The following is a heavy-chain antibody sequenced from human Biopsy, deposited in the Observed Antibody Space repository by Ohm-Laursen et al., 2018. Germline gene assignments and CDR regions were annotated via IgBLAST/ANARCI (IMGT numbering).Heavy chain of an antibody. J-gene: IGHJ4*02. CDR3: ARDPLNGHKHFDY. D-gene: IGHD2-8*01. V-gene: IGHV1-2*02. Sequence: GASVKVFCKASSYTFTDYNTHWMRQAPGQGLEWLGYINCKTGATNYAQKFQGTVTMTRDTSISTAYLALGSLRSADTAIYYCARDPLNGHKHFDYWGQGSLVTVSS. CDR1: SYTFTDYN. CDR2: INCKTGAT.